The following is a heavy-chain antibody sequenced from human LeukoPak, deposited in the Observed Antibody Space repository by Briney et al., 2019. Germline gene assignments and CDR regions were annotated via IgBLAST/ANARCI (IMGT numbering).Heavy chain of an antibody. CDR2: IYSSGST. V-gene: IGHV4-39*01. J-gene: IGHJ6*03. D-gene: IGHD3-10*01. CDR1: GASISGSGYY. CDR3: ARRRAYYGSGSRYYYMDV. Sequence: SETLSLTCAVSGASISGSGYYWGWIRQPPGKGLEWIGNIYSSGSTYYNASLQSRVTISIDTSKNQFSLKLSSVTAADTAVYYCARRRAYYGSGSRYYYMDVWGKGTTVTISS.